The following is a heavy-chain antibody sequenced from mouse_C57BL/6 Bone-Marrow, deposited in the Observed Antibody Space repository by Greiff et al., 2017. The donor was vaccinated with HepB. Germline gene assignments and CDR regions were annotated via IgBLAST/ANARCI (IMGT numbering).Heavy chain of an antibody. CDR2: IRLKSDNYAT. Sequence: EVKVEESGGGLVQPGGSMKLSCVASGFTFSNYWMNWVRQSPEKGLEWVAQIRLKSDNYATHYAESVKGRFTISRDDSKSSVYLQMNNLRAEDTGIYYCTGRDVYWYFDVWGTGTTVTVSS. CDR3: TGRDVYWYFDV. J-gene: IGHJ1*03. V-gene: IGHV6-3*01. CDR1: GFTFSNYW.